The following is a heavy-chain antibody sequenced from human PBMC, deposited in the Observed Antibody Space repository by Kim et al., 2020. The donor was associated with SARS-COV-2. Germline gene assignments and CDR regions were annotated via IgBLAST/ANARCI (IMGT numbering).Heavy chain of an antibody. CDR3: ARYPYYDSSGPPHFDY. CDR1: GGSISSGGYY. CDR2: IYYSGST. D-gene: IGHD3-22*01. J-gene: IGHJ4*02. V-gene: IGHV4-31*03. Sequence: SETLSLTCTVSGGSISSGGYYWSWIRQHPGKGLEWIGYIYYSGSTYYNPSLKSRVTISVDTSKNQFSLKLSSVTAADTAVYYCARYPYYDSSGPPHFDYWGQGTLVTVSS.